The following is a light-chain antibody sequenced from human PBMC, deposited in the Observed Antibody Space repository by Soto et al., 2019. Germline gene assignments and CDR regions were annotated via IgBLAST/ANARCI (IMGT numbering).Light chain of an antibody. V-gene: IGLV2-14*01. CDR1: SSDVGAYNY. Sequence: QSALTQTASVSRSPGQSITISCNGTSSDVGAYNYVSWYQQHPGKAPKLMIYEVSNRPSGVSHRFSGSKSDNTASLTISGLQTDDEAYYYCSSYTSSRTLVFGTGTKVTVL. CDR2: EVS. J-gene: IGLJ1*01. CDR3: SSYTSSRTLV.